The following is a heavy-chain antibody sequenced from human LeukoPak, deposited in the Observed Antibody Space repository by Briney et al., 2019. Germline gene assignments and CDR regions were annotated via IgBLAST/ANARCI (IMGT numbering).Heavy chain of an antibody. CDR1: GYTFTRYG. CDR2: ISAYNGNT. CDR3: ARDRYYYDSSGYYHLDY. J-gene: IGHJ4*02. D-gene: IGHD3-22*01. Sequence: ASVKLSCTASGYTFTRYGISGVRQAPGQGLEWMGWISAYNGNTNYAQKLQGRVTMTTDTSTSTAYRELRSLRSDDTAVYYCARDRYYYDSSGYYHLDYWGQGTLVTVSS. V-gene: IGHV1-18*01.